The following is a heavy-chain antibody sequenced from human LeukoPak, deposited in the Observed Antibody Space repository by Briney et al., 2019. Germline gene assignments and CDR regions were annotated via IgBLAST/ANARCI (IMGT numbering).Heavy chain of an antibody. V-gene: IGHV4-4*07. Sequence: SETLSLTSTDPGGSISSYYWSWIRQPAGKGLEWIGRIYTSGSTNYNPSLTSRVTMSVDTSKNQFSLELSSVTAAETAVYYCASGSQTTYYYGSGTRGAFDIWGQGTMVTVSS. CDR3: ASGSQTTYYYGSGTRGAFDI. CDR1: GGSISSYY. J-gene: IGHJ3*02. D-gene: IGHD3-10*01. CDR2: IYTSGST.